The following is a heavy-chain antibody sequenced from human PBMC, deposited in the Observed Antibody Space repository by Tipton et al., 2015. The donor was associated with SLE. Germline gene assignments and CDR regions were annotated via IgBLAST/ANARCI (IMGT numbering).Heavy chain of an antibody. CDR1: GGSISSHY. CDR3: ARDRRADV. CDR2: IYYSGST. J-gene: IGHJ6*02. V-gene: IGHV4-59*11. Sequence: TLSLTCTVSGGSISSHYWSWIRRPPGKGLEWIGYIYYSGSTNYNPSLKSRVTISIDTSKNQFSLKLSSVTAADTAVYYCARDRRADVWGQGTTVTVSS.